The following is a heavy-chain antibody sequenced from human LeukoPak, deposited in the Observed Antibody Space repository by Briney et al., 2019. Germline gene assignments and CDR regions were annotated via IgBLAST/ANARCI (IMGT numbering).Heavy chain of an antibody. J-gene: IGHJ3*02. D-gene: IGHD6-6*01. V-gene: IGHV1-69*13. CDR2: IIPIFGTA. Sequence: SVKVSCKASGGTFSSYAISWVRQAPGQGLEWMGGIIPIFGTANYAQKFQGRVTITADESTSTAYMELSSLRSEDTAVYYCARDRMYSSSSGRAFDIWGQGTMVTVSS. CDR3: ARDRMYSSSSGRAFDI. CDR1: GGTFSSYA.